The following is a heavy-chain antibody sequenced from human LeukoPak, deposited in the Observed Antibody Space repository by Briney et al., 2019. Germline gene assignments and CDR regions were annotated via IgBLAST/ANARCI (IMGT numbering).Heavy chain of an antibody. D-gene: IGHD6-13*01. CDR3: ATYSSSWYYFDY. V-gene: IGHV4-59*01. CDR1: GGSISSYY. J-gene: IGHJ4*02. Sequence: SETLSLTCTVSGGSISSYYWSWIRQPPGKGLEWIGYIYYSGSTNYNPSLKSRVTISVDTSKNQFSLKLSSVTAADTAVYYCATYSSSWYYFDYWGQGTLVTVSS. CDR2: IYYSGST.